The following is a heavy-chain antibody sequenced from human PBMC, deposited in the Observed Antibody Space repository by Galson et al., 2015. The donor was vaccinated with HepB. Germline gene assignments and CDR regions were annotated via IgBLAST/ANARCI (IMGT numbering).Heavy chain of an antibody. Sequence: SLRLSCAASGFAVSRHYMTWVRQAPGKGLEWASVISSGGSTYYADSVKGRFIISRDNSKNTLYLQMKSLRAEDSAVYYCVRWEQPSEYWGQGTLVTVSS. D-gene: IGHD1-26*01. J-gene: IGHJ4*02. CDR1: GFAVSRHY. V-gene: IGHV3-66*01. CDR3: VRWEQPSEY. CDR2: ISSGGST.